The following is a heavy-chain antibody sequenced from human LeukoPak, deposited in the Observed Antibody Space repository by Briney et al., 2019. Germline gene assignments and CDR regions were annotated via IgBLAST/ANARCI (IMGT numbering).Heavy chain of an antibody. D-gene: IGHD5-18*01. CDR3: ASGYSYGSPFDY. Sequence: GGSLRLSCAASGFTFSSYAMHWVRQAPGKGLEWVAVISYDGSNKYYADSVKGRFTISRDNSKNTLYLQMNSLRAEDTAVYYCASGYSYGSPFDYWGQGTLVTVSS. J-gene: IGHJ4*02. V-gene: IGHV3-30-3*01. CDR1: GFTFSSYA. CDR2: ISYDGSNK.